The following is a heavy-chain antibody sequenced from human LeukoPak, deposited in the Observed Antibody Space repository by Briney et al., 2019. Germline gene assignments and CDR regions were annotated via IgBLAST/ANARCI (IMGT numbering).Heavy chain of an antibody. CDR2: IYYSGST. Sequence: SETLSLTCTVSGGSISNKYWSWIRQPPGKGLEWIGYIYYSGSTNYNPSLKSRVTILVDTSKNQFSLKLSSVTAADTAVYYCARGRGSVNWVWYNWNYVYDIWFDPWGQGTLVTVSS. V-gene: IGHV4-59*12. CDR1: GGSISNKY. CDR3: ARGRGSVNWVWYNWNYVYDIWFDP. D-gene: IGHD1-7*01. J-gene: IGHJ5*02.